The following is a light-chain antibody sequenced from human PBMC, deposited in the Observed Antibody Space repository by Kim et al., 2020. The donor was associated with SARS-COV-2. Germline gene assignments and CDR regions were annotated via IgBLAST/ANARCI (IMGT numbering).Light chain of an antibody. CDR1: QSILYTSKNY. J-gene: IGKJ1*01. V-gene: IGKV4-1*01. Sequence: DIVMTQSPDSLTVSLGERATINCKSSQSILYTSKNYLAWYQQKPGQPPKLLIYWASTRESSVPDRFSGSGSETDFTLTIDSLQAVDVAVYYCQQYHSSPGTFGQGTKVDIK. CDR2: WAS. CDR3: QQYHSSPGT.